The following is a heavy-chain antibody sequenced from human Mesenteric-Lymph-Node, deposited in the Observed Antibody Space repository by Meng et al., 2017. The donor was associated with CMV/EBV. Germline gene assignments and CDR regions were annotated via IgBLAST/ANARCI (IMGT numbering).Heavy chain of an antibody. CDR3: ARFVAAAGNYYFDY. CDR2: INPSSGST. D-gene: IGHD6-13*01. Sequence: ASVKVSCKASGYTFTSYGISWVRQAPGQGLEWMGMINPSSGSTDYAQKFQGRVTMTRDTSTSTVYMDLTSLSSEDTTMYHCARFVAAAGNYYFDYWGQGTLVTVSS. J-gene: IGHJ4*02. CDR1: GYTFTSYG. V-gene: IGHV1-46*01.